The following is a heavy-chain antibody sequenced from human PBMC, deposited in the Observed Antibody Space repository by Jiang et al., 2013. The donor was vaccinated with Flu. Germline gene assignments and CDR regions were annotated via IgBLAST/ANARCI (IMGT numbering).Heavy chain of an antibody. J-gene: IGHJ5*02. Sequence: CKGSGYSFTSYWIGWVRRCPGKAGVDGIIXPGDSDTRYSPSFQGQVTISADKSISTAYLQWSSLKASDTAMYYCARRGEMVRGENWFDPWGQGTLVTVSS. D-gene: IGHD3-10*01. CDR1: GYSFTSYW. CDR3: ARRGEMVRGENWFDP. V-gene: IGHV5-51*01. CDR2: IXPGDSDT.